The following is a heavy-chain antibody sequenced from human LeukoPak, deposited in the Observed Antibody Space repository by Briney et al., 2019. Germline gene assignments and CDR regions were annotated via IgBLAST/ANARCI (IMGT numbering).Heavy chain of an antibody. Sequence: KASETLSLTCAVYGGSFSGYYWSWIRQPPGKGLEWIGEINHSGSTNYNPSLKSRVTISVDTSKSQFSLKLSSVTAADTAVYYCARGYDYVWGSYRYYPGYYYFDYWGQGTLVTVSS. D-gene: IGHD3-16*02. J-gene: IGHJ4*02. CDR3: ARGYDYVWGSYRYYPGYYYFDY. CDR2: INHSGST. CDR1: GGSFSGYY. V-gene: IGHV4-34*01.